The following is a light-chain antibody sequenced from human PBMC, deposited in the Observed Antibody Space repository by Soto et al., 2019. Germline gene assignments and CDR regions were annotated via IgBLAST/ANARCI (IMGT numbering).Light chain of an antibody. J-gene: IGLJ1*01. CDR1: SSDVGAYNY. CDR3: SSYTTRTTLYV. V-gene: IGLV2-14*01. Sequence: QSVLTQPASVSGSPGQSITISCTGTSSDVGAYNYVSWFQQHPGKAPKLMIYEVSNRPSGVSDRFSASKSGNTASLTISGLQAEDEADYYCSSYTTRTTLYVFGTGTKVTVL. CDR2: EVS.